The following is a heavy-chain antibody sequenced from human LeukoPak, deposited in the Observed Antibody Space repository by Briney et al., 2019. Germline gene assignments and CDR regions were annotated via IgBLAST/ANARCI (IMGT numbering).Heavy chain of an antibody. D-gene: IGHD6-13*01. J-gene: IGHJ4*02. CDR1: GGSISSYY. CDR3: ARRRGDSSNFDY. V-gene: IGHV4-59*08. Sequence: SETLSLTCTVSGGSISSYYWSWIRQPPGKGLEWIGYIYYSGSTNYNPSLKSRVTISLDTSKNQFSLKVSSVTAADTAVYYCARRRGDSSNFDYWGQGTRVTVSS. CDR2: IYYSGST.